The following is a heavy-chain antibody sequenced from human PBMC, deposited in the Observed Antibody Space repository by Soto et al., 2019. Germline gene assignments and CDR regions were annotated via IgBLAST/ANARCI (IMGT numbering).Heavy chain of an antibody. D-gene: IGHD3-22*01. Sequence: EVRLLESGGGLEQPGGSLRLSSTTSGFTFDNFAMSWVRLAPGRGLEWVSAISGGGGGKYYADSVKGRFIISRDNSKNTVYLQLNGLRTEDTALYYCAKDVHYDSSGGLDYWGQGTLVTVSS. CDR2: ISGGGGGK. V-gene: IGHV3-23*01. J-gene: IGHJ4*02. CDR1: GFTFDNFA. CDR3: AKDVHYDSSGGLDY.